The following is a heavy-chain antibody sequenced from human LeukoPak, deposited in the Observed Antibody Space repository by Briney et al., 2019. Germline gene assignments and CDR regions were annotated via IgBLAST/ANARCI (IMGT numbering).Heavy chain of an antibody. CDR3: ARENHVPAARRSYYFDY. J-gene: IGHJ4*02. D-gene: IGHD2-2*01. CDR2: ISSSSSNR. Sequence: GGSLRLSCAAPGLTFSSYSMTWVRQAPGKGQEWVSSISSSSSNRYYAYSVKGRFTISRDNAKKSLYLQMNSLRAEDTAVYYCARENHVPAARRSYYFDYWGEGTLVTVSS. CDR1: GLTFSSYS. V-gene: IGHV3-21*01.